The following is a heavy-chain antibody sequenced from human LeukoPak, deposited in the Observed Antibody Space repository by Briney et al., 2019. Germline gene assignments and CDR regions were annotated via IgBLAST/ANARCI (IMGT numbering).Heavy chain of an antibody. Sequence: GGSLRLSCAASGFTFSSYSTNWVRQAPGKGLEWVSSISSSSSYIYYADSVKGRFTISRDNAKNSLYPQMNSLRAEDTAVYYCARAPVTTYFHFDYWGQGTLVTVSS. CDR1: GFTFSSYS. J-gene: IGHJ4*02. CDR2: ISSSSSYI. V-gene: IGHV3-21*01. CDR3: ARAPVTTYFHFDY. D-gene: IGHD4-11*01.